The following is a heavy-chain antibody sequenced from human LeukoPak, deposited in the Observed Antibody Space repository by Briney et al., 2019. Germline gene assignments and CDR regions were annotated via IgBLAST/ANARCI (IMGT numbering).Heavy chain of an antibody. CDR1: GGSFSGYY. CDR2: INHSGST. Sequence: SETLSLTCAVYGGSFSGYYWSWIRQPPGKGLEWIGEINHSGSTNYNPSLKSRVTISVDTSKNQFSLKLSSVTAADTAVYYCARHDYSNPYYFDYWGKGTLVTVSS. CDR3: ARHDYSNPYYFDY. D-gene: IGHD4-11*01. V-gene: IGHV4-34*01. J-gene: IGHJ4*02.